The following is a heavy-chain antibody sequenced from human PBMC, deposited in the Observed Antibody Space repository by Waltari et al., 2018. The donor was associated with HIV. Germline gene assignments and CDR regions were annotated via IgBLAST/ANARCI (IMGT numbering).Heavy chain of an antibody. J-gene: IGHJ4*02. CDR3: ARDGSYYDFWSGYYKGYFDY. CDR2: IYSGGST. V-gene: IGHV3-66*02. Sequence: EVQLVESGGGLVQPGGSLRLSCAASGFTVSSNYMSWVRQAPGKGLEWVSVIYSGGSTYYADSVNGRFTISRDNSKNTLYLQMNSLRAEDTAVYYCARDGSYYDFWSGYYKGYFDYWGQGTLVTVSS. CDR1: GFTVSSNY. D-gene: IGHD3-3*01.